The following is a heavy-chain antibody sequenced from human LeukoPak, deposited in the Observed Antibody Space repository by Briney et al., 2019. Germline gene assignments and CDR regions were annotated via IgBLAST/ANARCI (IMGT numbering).Heavy chain of an antibody. CDR3: ARGGYYGSGNHFRFDP. Sequence: SETLSLTCTVSGGSISSGIYYWSWIRQPPGRGLEGMGYIYYSGSTNDKRSLKSRVTISVDTSKNQFSLKLSSVTAADTAVYYCARGGYYGSGNHFRFDPRGQGTLVTVSS. V-gene: IGHV4-61*01. CDR2: IYYSGST. J-gene: IGHJ5*02. CDR1: GGSISSGIYY. D-gene: IGHD3-10*01.